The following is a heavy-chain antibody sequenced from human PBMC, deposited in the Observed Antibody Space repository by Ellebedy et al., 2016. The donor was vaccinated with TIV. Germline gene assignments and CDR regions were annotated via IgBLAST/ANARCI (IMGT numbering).Heavy chain of an antibody. CDR3: AKVQGNILTGYFDPPFYYYAMDV. CDR1: GFTFSSYA. V-gene: IGHV3-23*01. CDR2: LSGSGGTT. Sequence: GGSLRLSXAASGFTFSSYAMSWVRQAPGKGLEWVSVLSGSGGTTYYADSVKGRFTISRDNSKNTVYLQMNSLRAEDTAVYYCAKVQGNILTGYFDPPFYYYAMDVWGQGTTVTVSS. D-gene: IGHD3-9*01. J-gene: IGHJ6*02.